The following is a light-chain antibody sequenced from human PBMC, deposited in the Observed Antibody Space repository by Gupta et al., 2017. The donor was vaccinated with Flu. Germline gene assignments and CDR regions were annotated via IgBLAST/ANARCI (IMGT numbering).Light chain of an antibody. Sequence: DIQMTQSPSSLSASVGDRVTITCRASQSISSYLDWYQQKPGKAPKLLIYAASRVKSGVPSRFSGSGSGTDFTLTISSRQPEDFATYYCQQRNSTPVTFGRGTKVEIK. V-gene: IGKV1-39*01. CDR3: QQRNSTPVT. CDR1: QSISSY. CDR2: AAS. J-gene: IGKJ4*01.